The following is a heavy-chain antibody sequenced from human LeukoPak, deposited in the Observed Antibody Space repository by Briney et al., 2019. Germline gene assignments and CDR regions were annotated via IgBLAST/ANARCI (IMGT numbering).Heavy chain of an antibody. J-gene: IGHJ4*02. D-gene: IGHD3-3*01. CDR3: AGGFLRDY. CDR1: GYSISSGYY. CDR2: IYYSGST. Sequence: SETLSLTCTVSGYSISSGYYWGWIRQPPGKGLEWIGSIYYSGSTNYNPSLKSRVTISVDTSKNQFSLKLSSVTAADTAVYYCAGGFLRDYWGQGTLVTVSS. V-gene: IGHV4-38-2*02.